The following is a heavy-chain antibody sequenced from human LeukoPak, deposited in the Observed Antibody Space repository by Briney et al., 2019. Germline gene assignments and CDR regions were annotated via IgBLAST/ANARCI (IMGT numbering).Heavy chain of an antibody. Sequence: GGSLGLSCAASGFTFTNYWMSWVRQAPGKGLELVANIKQDRSEKYYVDSVKGRFTISRDNAKDSLYLQMNSLRAEDTAVYFCARDAPGYDYDSSGYSDYWGQGTLVTVSS. V-gene: IGHV3-7*01. CDR2: IKQDRSEK. CDR3: ARDAPGYDYDSSGYSDY. J-gene: IGHJ4*02. D-gene: IGHD3-22*01. CDR1: GFTFTNYW.